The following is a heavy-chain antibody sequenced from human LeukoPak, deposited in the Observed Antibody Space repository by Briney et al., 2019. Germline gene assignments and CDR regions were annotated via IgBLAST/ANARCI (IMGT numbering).Heavy chain of an antibody. Sequence: GGSLRLSCAASGFTFSSYAMHWVRQAPGKGLEWVAGISYDGSNKHYADSVKGRFTISRDNSKNTLYLQMNSLRVEDTAVYYCTSHTGTGDAFRPFHIWGQGTMVTVSS. V-gene: IGHV3-30*03. CDR2: ISYDGSNK. CDR1: GFTFSSYA. CDR3: TSHTGTGDAFRPFHI. J-gene: IGHJ3*02. D-gene: IGHD2-21*02.